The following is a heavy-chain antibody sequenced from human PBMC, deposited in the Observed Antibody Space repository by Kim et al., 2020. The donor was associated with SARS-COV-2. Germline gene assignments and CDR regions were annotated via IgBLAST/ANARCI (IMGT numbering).Heavy chain of an antibody. V-gene: IGHV3-11*06. D-gene: IGHD2-2*01. CDR3: ARVLGSSTSETLDY. Sequence: ADSVKGRFTISRDNAKNSLYLQMNSLRAEDTAVYYCARVLGSSTSETLDYWGQGTLVTVSS. J-gene: IGHJ4*02.